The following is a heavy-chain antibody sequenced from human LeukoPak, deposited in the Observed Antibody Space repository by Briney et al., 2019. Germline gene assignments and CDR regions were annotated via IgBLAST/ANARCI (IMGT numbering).Heavy chain of an antibody. V-gene: IGHV1-2*02. D-gene: IGHD5-12*01. CDR1: GYTFTSYY. J-gene: IGHJ4*02. CDR2: INPNSGGT. Sequence: GASVKVSFKASGYTFTSYYMHWVRQAPGQGLEWMGWINPNSGGTNYAQKFQGRVTMTRDTSISTAYMELSRLRSDDTAVYYCARGGYSGSIMFDYWGQGTLVTVSS. CDR3: ARGGYSGSIMFDY.